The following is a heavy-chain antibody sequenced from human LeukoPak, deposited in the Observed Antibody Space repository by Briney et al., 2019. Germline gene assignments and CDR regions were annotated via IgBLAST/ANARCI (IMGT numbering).Heavy chain of an antibody. J-gene: IGHJ5*02. V-gene: IGHV1-8*01. CDR2: MNPNSGNT. CDR3: ARVEGGGSGGNP. D-gene: IGHD2-15*01. Sequence: GASVKVSCKSSGYTFTSYDINWLRQPTAQGLEWMGWMNPNSGNTGNAQKFQGRVTMTRNTSISTAYMELSSLRSEDTAVYYCARVEGGGSGGNPWGQGTLVTVSS. CDR1: GYTFTSYD.